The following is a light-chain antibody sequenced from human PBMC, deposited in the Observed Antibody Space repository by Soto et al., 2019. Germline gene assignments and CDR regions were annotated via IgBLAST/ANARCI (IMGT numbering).Light chain of an antibody. Sequence: QSALTQTASVSGSPGQSITMSCTGTSSDVGGYNFVSWYQQHPGKAPKLIVHEVANRLSGVSGRFSGSKSGNTAFLTISGLQAEDEADYYCSSSAGSNKAVFGGGTKLTVL. J-gene: IGLJ2*01. V-gene: IGLV2-14*03. CDR2: EVA. CDR1: SSDVGGYNF. CDR3: SSSAGSNKAV.